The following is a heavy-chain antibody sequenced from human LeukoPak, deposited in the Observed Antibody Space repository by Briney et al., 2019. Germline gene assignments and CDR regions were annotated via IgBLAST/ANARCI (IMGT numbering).Heavy chain of an antibody. Sequence: GRSLRLSCAASGFTFSSYGMHWVRQAPGKGLEWVAVISYDGSNKYYADSVKGRFTISRDNSKNTLYLRMNSLRAEDTAVYYCAKASNWNGPDYWGQGTLVTVSS. D-gene: IGHD1-1*01. CDR1: GFTFSSYG. CDR3: AKASNWNGPDY. J-gene: IGHJ4*02. CDR2: ISYDGSNK. V-gene: IGHV3-30*18.